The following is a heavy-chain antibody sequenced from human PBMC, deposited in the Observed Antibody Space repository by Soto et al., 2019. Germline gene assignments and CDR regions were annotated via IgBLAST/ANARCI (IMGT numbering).Heavy chain of an antibody. CDR1: GVTFSSYD. D-gene: IGHD2-21*02. CDR3: AREETAWPLAYGLDV. CDR2: ISSGGGTR. V-gene: IGHV3-48*03. Sequence: AETLTLSCAVSGVTFSSYDMNWVRQAPGKGQEWVAYISSGGGTRYYAEPVHGRFIITRDNAKNSVSLQKNSPRAEDTAVYYCAREETAWPLAYGLDVWGQGTTVTVSS. J-gene: IGHJ6*02.